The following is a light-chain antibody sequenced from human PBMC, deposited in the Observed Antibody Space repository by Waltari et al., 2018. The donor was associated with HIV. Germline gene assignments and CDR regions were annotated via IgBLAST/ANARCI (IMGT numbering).Light chain of an antibody. CDR3: QQYNNWPLT. CDR2: GAS. CDR1: QSVNYI. V-gene: IGKV3-15*01. J-gene: IGKJ4*01. Sequence: EVVMTQPPATLSASPGEGATLSCGASQSVNYILAWYQQKPGQAPRLLLYGASNRATGIPARFSGSGSGTEFTLTITSLQSEDFTVYYCQQYNNWPLTFGGGTKVEIK.